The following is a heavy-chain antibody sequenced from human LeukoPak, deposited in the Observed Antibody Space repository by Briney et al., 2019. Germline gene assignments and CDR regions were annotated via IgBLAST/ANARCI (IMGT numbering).Heavy chain of an antibody. J-gene: IGHJ4*02. V-gene: IGHV4-34*01. CDR3: ARATAFDY. CDR2: INHSGGT. Sequence: SETLSLTCAVYGGSFSGYYWSWIRQPPGKGLEWIGEINHSGGTNYNPSLKSRVTISVDTSKNQFSLKLSSVTAADTAVYYCARATAFDYWGQGTLVTVSS. CDR1: GGSFSGYY.